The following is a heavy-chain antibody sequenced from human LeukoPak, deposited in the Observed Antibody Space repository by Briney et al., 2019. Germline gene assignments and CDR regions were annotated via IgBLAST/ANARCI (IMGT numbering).Heavy chain of an antibody. J-gene: IGHJ6*02. Sequence: PGGSLRLSCAASGITFSDYYMSWIRQAPGKGLEWVSYISSSGSTIYYADSVKGRFTISRDNAKNSLYLQMNSLRAEDTAVYYCARDLKGTHYYGSGSIDHGMDVWGQGTTVTVSS. CDR1: GITFSDYY. CDR3: ARDLKGTHYYGSGSIDHGMDV. D-gene: IGHD3-10*01. V-gene: IGHV3-11*01. CDR2: ISSSGSTI.